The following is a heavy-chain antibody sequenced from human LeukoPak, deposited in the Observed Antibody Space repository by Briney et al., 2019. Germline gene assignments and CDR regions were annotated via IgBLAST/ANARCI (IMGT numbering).Heavy chain of an antibody. V-gene: IGHV3-66*01. CDR2: IYSGGST. CDR1: GFTVSSNY. CDR3: ARVGSSGWYVDY. D-gene: IGHD6-19*01. J-gene: IGHJ4*02. Sequence: PAGGSLRLSCAASGFTVSSNYMSWVRQAPGKGLEWVSVIYSGGSTYYADFVKGRFTISRDTSKNTLYLQMNSLRAEDTAVYYCARVGSSGWYVDYWGQGTLVTVSS.